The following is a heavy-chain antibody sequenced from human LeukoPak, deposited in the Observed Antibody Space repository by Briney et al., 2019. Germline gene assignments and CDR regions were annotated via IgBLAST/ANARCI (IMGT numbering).Heavy chain of an antibody. CDR2: IYHRGNS. CDR1: GGSISTAHW. Sequence: PSETLSLTCAVSGGSISTAHWWNWVRQSPGKGLEWIGEIYHRGNSYYNPSLKSRVSISVDTSKNQFSLKVTSLTAADTAVYYCARAFHPPDFAFGRAPYYFDLWGQGTLVTVSS. J-gene: IGHJ4*01. V-gene: IGHV4-4*02. D-gene: IGHD3-16*01. CDR3: ARAFHPPDFAFGRAPYYFDL.